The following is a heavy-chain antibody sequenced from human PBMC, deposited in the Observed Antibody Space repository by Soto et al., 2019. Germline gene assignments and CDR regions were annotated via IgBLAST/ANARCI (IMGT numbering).Heavy chain of an antibody. V-gene: IGHV3-23*01. Sequence: EVQLLESGGDLVQPGGSLRLSCVASGFAFGRYAMSWARQAPGKGLEWVSGITESGGDTTYAESVKGRFTISRDNFKNTVYIQMSSLRAEDTAIYYCTRDPSPTGDVRRSWDFDLWGRGTLVTVSS. D-gene: IGHD7-27*01. J-gene: IGHJ2*01. CDR3: TRDPSPTGDVRRSWDFDL. CDR2: ITESGGDT. CDR1: GFAFGRYA.